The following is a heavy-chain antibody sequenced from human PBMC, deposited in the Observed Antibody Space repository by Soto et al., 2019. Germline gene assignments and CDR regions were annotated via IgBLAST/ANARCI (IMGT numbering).Heavy chain of an antibody. CDR1: GYTFTNYA. Sequence: QVQLVQSGAEEKKPGASVKVSCKASGYTFTNYAIHWVRQAPGQRLEWMGWINTGNGNAKYSQNFQGRVTVTRDTSASTAYMELSTLGSEDTAVYYCARGTWRYNFDYWGQGTLVTVSS. J-gene: IGHJ4*02. V-gene: IGHV1-3*04. CDR2: INTGNGNA. D-gene: IGHD5-12*01. CDR3: ARGTWRYNFDY.